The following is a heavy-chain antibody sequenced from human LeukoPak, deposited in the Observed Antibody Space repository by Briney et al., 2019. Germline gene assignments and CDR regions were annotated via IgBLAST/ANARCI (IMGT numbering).Heavy chain of an antibody. CDR3: ARDRPDRSVDY. J-gene: IGHJ4*02. D-gene: IGHD1-14*01. CDR2: INHSGST. Sequence: SETLSLTCAVYGGSFSGYYWSWIRQPPGKGLEWIGEINHSGSTNYNPSLKSRVTISVDRSKNQFSLKLSSVTAADTAVYYCARDRPDRSVDYWGQGTLVTVSS. V-gene: IGHV4-34*01. CDR1: GGSFSGYY.